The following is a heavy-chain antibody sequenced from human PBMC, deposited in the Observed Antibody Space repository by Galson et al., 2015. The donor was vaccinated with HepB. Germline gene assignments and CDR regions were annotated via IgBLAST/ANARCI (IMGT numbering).Heavy chain of an antibody. CDR3: AKVDSGSFRRAFDI. CDR1: GFTFSSYD. J-gene: IGHJ3*02. D-gene: IGHD1-26*01. V-gene: IGHV3-23*01. CDR2: ISGSGGST. Sequence: SLRLSCAASGFTFSSYDMSWVRQAPGKGLEWVSAISGSGGSTYYADSVKGRFTISRDNSKNTLYLQMNSLRAEDTAVYYRAKVDSGSFRRAFDIWGQGTMVTVSS.